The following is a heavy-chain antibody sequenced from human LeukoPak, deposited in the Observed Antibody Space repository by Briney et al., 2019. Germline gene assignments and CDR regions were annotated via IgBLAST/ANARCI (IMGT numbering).Heavy chain of an antibody. D-gene: IGHD2-2*01. CDR1: GGSISSYY. Sequence: PSETLSLTCTVSGGSISSYYWSWIRQPPGKGLEWIGYIYYSGSTNYNPSPKSGGTIAVETSKNKLPLMLIDITAADTAVYYCARGSSTSCWAFGYWGQGTLVTVSS. CDR2: IYYSGST. CDR3: ARGSSTSCWAFGY. J-gene: IGHJ4*02. V-gene: IGHV4-59*01.